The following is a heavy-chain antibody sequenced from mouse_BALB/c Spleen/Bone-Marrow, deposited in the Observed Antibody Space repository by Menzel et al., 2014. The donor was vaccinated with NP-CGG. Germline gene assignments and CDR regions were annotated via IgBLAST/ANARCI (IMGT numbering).Heavy chain of an antibody. Sequence: QVQLQQSGAGLVKPGASAKLSCKASGYTFTSYWMHWVKQRPGQGLEWIGEINPSNGRTNYNEKFKSKATLTVDKSSSTAYMQLSSLTSEDSAVYYCARGGFDYWGQGTTLTVSS. CDR3: ARGGFDY. J-gene: IGHJ2*01. CDR2: INPSNGRT. CDR1: GYTFTSYW. V-gene: IGHV1S81*02.